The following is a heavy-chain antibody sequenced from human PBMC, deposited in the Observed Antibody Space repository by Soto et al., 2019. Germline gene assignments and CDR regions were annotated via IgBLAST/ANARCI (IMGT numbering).Heavy chain of an antibody. V-gene: IGHV1-69*02. CDR1: GGTFSSYT. Sequence: SVKVSCKASGGTFSSYTISWVRQAPGQGLEWMGRIIPILGIANYAQKFQGRVTITADKSTSTAYMKLSSLRSEDTAVYYCARVGHPMVREYGMDVWGQGTTVTVSS. CDR3: ARVGHPMVREYGMDV. J-gene: IGHJ6*02. CDR2: IIPILGIA. D-gene: IGHD3-10*01.